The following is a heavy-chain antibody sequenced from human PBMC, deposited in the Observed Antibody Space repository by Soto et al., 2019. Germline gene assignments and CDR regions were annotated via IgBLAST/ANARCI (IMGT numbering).Heavy chain of an antibody. D-gene: IGHD3-10*01. CDR1: GFSFKTYG. J-gene: IGHJ4*02. Sequence: EVQLLESGGGLVQPGGSLRLSCADSGFSFKTYGMTWVRQAPGKGLEGVAHIGLSNSDTYYADSVKGRFTISRDNSKNMVYLQMTSRRDADTGVYYCVKGGAYCYNDCTRSYWGRGTVVTVSS. CDR2: IGLSNSDT. CDR3: VKGGAYCYNDCTRSY. V-gene: IGHV3-23*01.